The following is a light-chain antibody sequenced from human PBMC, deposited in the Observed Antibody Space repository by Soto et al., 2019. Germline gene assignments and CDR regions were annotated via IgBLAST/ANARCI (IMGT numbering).Light chain of an antibody. J-gene: IGKJ1*01. CDR3: QQSYSTPA. CDR1: QSISSY. CDR2: AAS. V-gene: IGKV1-39*01. Sequence: DIQMTQSPSSLSASVGDRVTITCRASQSISSYLNWYQQKPGKAPKLVIYAASSLQSGVPSRFSGSGSGTDFTLTISSLQPEEFATYYCQQSYSTPAFGQGTKVEIK.